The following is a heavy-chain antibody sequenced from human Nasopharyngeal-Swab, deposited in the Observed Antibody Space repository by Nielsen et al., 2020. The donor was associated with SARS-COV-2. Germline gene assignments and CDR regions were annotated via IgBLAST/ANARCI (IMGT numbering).Heavy chain of an antibody. CDR2: IYYSGST. J-gene: IGHJ3*02. V-gene: IGHV4-39*07. D-gene: IGHD3-22*01. CDR3: ARDGYDSSGYYLSAFDI. Sequence: RQAPGKGLEWIGSIYYSGSTNYNPSLKSRVTISVDTSKNQFSLKLSSVTAADTAVYYCARDGYDSSGYYLSAFDIWGQGTMVTVSS.